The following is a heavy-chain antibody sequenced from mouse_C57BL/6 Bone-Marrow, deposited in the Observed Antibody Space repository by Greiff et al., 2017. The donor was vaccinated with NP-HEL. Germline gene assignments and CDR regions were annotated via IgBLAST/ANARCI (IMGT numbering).Heavy chain of an antibody. V-gene: IGHV1-15*01. Sequence: QVQLKQSGAELVRPGASVTLSCKASGYTFTDYEMHWVKQTPVHGLEWIGAIDPETGGTAYNQKFKGKAILTADKSSSTAYMELRSLTSEDSAVYYCTSGKTYAMDYWGQGTSVTVSS. CDR2: IDPETGGT. CDR1: GYTFTDYE. J-gene: IGHJ4*01. CDR3: TSGKTYAMDY. D-gene: IGHD2-1*01.